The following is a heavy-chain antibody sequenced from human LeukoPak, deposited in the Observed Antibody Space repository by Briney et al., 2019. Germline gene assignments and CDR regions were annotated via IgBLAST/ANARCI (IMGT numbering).Heavy chain of an antibody. D-gene: IGHD3-9*01. V-gene: IGHV3-23*01. J-gene: IGHJ6*02. Sequence: GGSLRLSCAASGFTFSSYAMSWVRQALGKGLEWVSAISGSGGSTYYADSVKGRFTISRDNSKNTLYLQMNGLRAEDTAVYYCAKDKTGFYYYYGMDVWGQGTTVTVSS. CDR3: AKDKTGFYYYYGMDV. CDR1: GFTFSSYA. CDR2: ISGSGGST.